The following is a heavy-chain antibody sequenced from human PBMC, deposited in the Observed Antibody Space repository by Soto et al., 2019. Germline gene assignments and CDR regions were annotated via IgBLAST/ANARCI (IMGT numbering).Heavy chain of an antibody. V-gene: IGHV4-59*01. CDR2: IYYSGST. D-gene: IGHD5-18*01. Sequence: SETLSLTCTVSGGSISRYYWSWIRQPPGKGLEWIGYIYYSGSTNYNPSLKSRVTISVDTSKNQFSLKLSSVTAADTAVYYCAREEMGYSYELAGPGSLDLWGRGTMVTVYS. CDR1: GGSISRYY. CDR3: AREEMGYSYELAGPGSLDL. J-gene: IGHJ2*01.